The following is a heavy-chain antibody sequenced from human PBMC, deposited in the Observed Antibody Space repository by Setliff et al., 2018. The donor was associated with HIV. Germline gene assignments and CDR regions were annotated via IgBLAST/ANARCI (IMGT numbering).Heavy chain of an antibody. V-gene: IGHV4-4*08. Sequence: RDPPGKGLEWIANIYPSGSIWPSGTSNYNPSLKGRVTISLDMSQNQFSLKVNSVTAADTAIYYCARGGPAVAYAVDVWGQGTTVTVSS. CDR2: IWPSGTS. J-gene: IGHJ6*02. D-gene: IGHD5-12*01. CDR3: ARGGPAVAYAVDV.